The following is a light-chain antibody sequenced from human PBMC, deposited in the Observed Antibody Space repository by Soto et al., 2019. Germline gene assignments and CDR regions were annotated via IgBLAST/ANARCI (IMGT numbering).Light chain of an antibody. J-gene: IGKJ1*01. V-gene: IGKV1-39*01. CDR3: QQSYSTPRT. Sequence: DIQMTQSPSSLSASVGGRVTIICRASQSVSTRLAWYQQKPGKAPKVLIYAASSLQSGVPSRFSGSGSGTDFSLIISSLQPEDFATYYCQQSYSTPRTFGQGTKVDIK. CDR2: AAS. CDR1: QSVSTR.